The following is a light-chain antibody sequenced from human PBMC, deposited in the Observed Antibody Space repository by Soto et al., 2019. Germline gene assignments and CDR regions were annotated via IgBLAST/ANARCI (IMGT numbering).Light chain of an antibody. J-gene: IGKJ4*01. CDR2: LCS. Sequence: DIVMTQSPLSLPVTPGEPASISCRSSQSLLHSDGYNYLDWYLQKPGQSPQVLIYLCSTRASGVPDRFSGSGSGTDFTLKISRVEAEDVGVYYCMQAVQTPLTFGGGTKVEIK. V-gene: IGKV2-28*01. CDR1: QSLLHSDGYNY. CDR3: MQAVQTPLT.